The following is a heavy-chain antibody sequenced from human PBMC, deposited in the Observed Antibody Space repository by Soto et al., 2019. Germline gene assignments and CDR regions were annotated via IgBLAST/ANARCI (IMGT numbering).Heavy chain of an antibody. J-gene: IGHJ3*01. CDR3: ERPVSSIRDFDV. V-gene: IGHV4-39*01. Sequence: PSSTXSLTCTFSVDSVNMTTNVWCWVRQPPGTGLEWIGNIYYTGITYYNPSLKSRLTISLDTSKKQFSLKLASVTAAATAAYYCERPVSSIRDFDVCGQRPMV. D-gene: IGHD2-21*01. CDR2: IYYTGIT. CDR1: VDSVNMTTNV.